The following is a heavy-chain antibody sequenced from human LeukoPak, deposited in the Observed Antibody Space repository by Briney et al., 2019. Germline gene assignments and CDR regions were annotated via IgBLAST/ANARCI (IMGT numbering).Heavy chain of an antibody. V-gene: IGHV4-39*01. CDR3: ARPSGYGSGSYYGHDAFDI. D-gene: IGHD3-10*01. CDR1: GGSISSSSYY. CDR2: IYYSGST. J-gene: IGHJ3*02. Sequence: SETLSLTCTVSGGSISSSSYYWDWLRQPPGTGLEWIGSIYYSGSTYYNPSLKSRVTISVDTSKNQFSLRLSSVTAADTAVYYCARPSGYGSGSYYGHDAFDIWGQGTMVTVSS.